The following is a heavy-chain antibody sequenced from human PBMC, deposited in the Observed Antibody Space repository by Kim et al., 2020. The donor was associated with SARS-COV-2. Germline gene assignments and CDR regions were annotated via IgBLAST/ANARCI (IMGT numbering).Heavy chain of an antibody. CDR2: INHSGST. V-gene: IGHV4-34*01. D-gene: IGHD6-19*01. CDR3: ARGTRQWLVRGPYYYYMDV. Sequence: SETLSLTCAVYGGSFSGYYWSWIRQPPGKVLEWIGEINHSGSTNYNPSLKSRFTISVDTPKNQSTLKLSYVTAADEAVYYCARGTRQWLVRGPYYYYMDVWGNGTTVTVSS. CDR1: GGSFSGYY. J-gene: IGHJ6*03.